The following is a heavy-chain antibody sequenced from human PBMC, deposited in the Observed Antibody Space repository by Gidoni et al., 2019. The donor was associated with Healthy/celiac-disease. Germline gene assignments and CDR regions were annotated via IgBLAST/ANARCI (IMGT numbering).Heavy chain of an antibody. CDR1: GFTFSGSA. J-gene: IGHJ6*02. CDR2: IRSKANSYAT. CDR3: TRQGSLARGDYYGMYV. Sequence: KLSCAASGFTFSGSAMHWVRQASGKGLEWVGRIRSKANSYATAYAASVKGRFTISRDDSKNTAYLQMNSLKTEDTAVYYCTRQGSLARGDYYGMYVWGQGTTVTVSS. D-gene: IGHD2-15*01. V-gene: IGHV3-73*01.